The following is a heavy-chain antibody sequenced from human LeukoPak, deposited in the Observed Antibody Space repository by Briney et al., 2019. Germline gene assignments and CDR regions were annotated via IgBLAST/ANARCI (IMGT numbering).Heavy chain of an antibody. CDR1: GYTFTSYD. CDR3: ATFERGYSGYDGVYYYGMDV. CDR2: MNPNSGNT. J-gene: IGHJ6*02. Sequence: ASVKVSCKASGYTFTSYDINWVRQATGQGLEWMGWMNPNSGNTGYAQKFQGRVTMTRNTSISTAYMELSSLRSEDTAVYYCATFERGYSGYDGVYYYGMDVWGQGTTVTVSS. V-gene: IGHV1-8*01. D-gene: IGHD5-12*01.